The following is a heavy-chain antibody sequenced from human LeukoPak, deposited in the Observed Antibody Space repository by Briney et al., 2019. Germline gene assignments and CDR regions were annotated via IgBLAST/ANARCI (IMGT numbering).Heavy chain of an antibody. CDR1: GFTFSSYW. D-gene: IGHD3-22*01. CDR3: AKDRYYYDSSAYPSD. V-gene: IGHV3-7*01. CDR2: IKQDGSEK. J-gene: IGHJ4*02. Sequence: GGSLRLSCAASGFTFSSYWMSWVRQAPGKGLEWVANIKQDGSEKYYVDSVKGRFTISRDNAKNSLYLQMNSLRAEDSAVYYCAKDRYYYDSSAYPSDWGQGTLVTVSS.